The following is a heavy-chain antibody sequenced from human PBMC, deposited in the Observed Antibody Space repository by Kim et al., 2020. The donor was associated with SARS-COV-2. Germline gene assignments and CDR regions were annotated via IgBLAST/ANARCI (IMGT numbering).Heavy chain of an antibody. D-gene: IGHD2-21*02. V-gene: IGHV5-51*01. Sequence: GESLKISCKGSGYSFTSYWIGWVRQMPGKGLEWMGIIYPGDSDTRYSPSFQGQVTISADKSISTAYLQWSSLKASDTAMYYCARQIAYCGGDCYFDAFDIWGQGTMVTVSS. J-gene: IGHJ3*02. CDR3: ARQIAYCGGDCYFDAFDI. CDR1: GYSFTSYW. CDR2: IYPGDSDT.